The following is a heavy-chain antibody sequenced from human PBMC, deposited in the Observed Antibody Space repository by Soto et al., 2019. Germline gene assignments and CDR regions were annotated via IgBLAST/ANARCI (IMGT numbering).Heavy chain of an antibody. V-gene: IGHV4-31*01. Sequence: SGGSISSGGYYWSWIRQHPGKGLEWIGYIYYSGRTYYNPSPKSPVTIPLNTSKNPFTLKLSSVTAADTAVYYCAKGEKYYDILTGYYNNWFDPWGQGTLVTVSS. CDR1: GGSISSGGYY. D-gene: IGHD3-9*01. CDR3: AKGEKYYDILTGYYNNWFDP. CDR2: IYYSGRT. J-gene: IGHJ5*02.